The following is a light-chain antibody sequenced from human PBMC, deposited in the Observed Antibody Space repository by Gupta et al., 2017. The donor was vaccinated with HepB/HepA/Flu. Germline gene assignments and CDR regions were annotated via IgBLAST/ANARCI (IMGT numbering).Light chain of an antibody. CDR1: SSDFDGHNF. CDR2: DVS. J-gene: IGLJ1*01. CDR3: SSYTTASPLPV. Sequence: QSALTQPASVSGSPGQSITISCTGSSSDFDGHNFVSWYQQHPGRPPKLILYDVSHRPSGISHRVSGSKSGVTASLTISELQKDEADYHGSSYTTASPLPVFGTGTTVSVL. V-gene: IGLV2-14*03.